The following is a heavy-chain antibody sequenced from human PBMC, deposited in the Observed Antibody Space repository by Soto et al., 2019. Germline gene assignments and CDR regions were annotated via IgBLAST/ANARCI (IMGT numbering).Heavy chain of an antibody. V-gene: IGHV3-30-3*01. CDR3: ARVSTVVTLRDAFDI. Sequence: QVQLVESGGGVVQPGRSLRLSCAASGFTFSSYAMHWVRQAPGKGLEWVAVISYDGSNKYYADSVKGRFTISRDNSKNTLYLQMNSLRAEDTAVYYCARVSTVVTLRDAFDIWGQGTRVTVSS. CDR2: ISYDGSNK. CDR1: GFTFSSYA. D-gene: IGHD4-17*01. J-gene: IGHJ3*02.